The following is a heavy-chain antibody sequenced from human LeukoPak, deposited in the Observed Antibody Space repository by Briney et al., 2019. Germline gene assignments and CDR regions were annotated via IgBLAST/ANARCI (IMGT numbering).Heavy chain of an antibody. CDR2: INHCGSP. CDR3: ARGLSSSWTNQFDY. V-gene: IGHV4-34*01. J-gene: IGHJ4*02. Sequence: SETLSLTCAVYGGSFSGYYWSWIRQPPGKVLEWIGEINHCGSPNCNPSLKSRVTISVDTSKNQFSLKLSSVTAADTAVYYCARGLSSSWTNQFDYWGQGTLVTVSS. D-gene: IGHD6-13*01. CDR1: GGSFSGYY.